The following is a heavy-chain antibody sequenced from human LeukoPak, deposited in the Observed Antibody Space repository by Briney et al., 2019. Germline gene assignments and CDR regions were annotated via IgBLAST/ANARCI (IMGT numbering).Heavy chain of an antibody. D-gene: IGHD3-10*01. V-gene: IGHV4-34*01. CDR3: ARGVTMVRGVMKHNCQPDAFDI. CDR2: INHSGST. Sequence: SETLSLTCAVYGGSFSGYYWSWIREPPGKGLEWIGGINHSGSTTYNPSLKSRVTISVDTSKNQFSLKLSSVPAADTAVYYCARGVTMVRGVMKHNCQPDAFDIWGQGKMVTVSS. CDR1: GGSFSGYY. J-gene: IGHJ3*02.